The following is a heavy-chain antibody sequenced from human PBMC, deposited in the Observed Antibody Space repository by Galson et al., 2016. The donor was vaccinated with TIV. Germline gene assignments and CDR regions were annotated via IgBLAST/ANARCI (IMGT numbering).Heavy chain of an antibody. CDR1: GFTFSSYG. CDR2: ISASGTGP. Sequence: SLRLSCAASGFTFSSYGMHWVRQAPGKGLEWISGISASGTGPDYADSVKGRFTISRDNSKNTLYLQMASLRGDDTATYYCAREVAADGELDYWGQGTLVIVS. V-gene: IGHV3-23*01. D-gene: IGHD6-13*01. CDR3: AREVAADGELDY. J-gene: IGHJ4*02.